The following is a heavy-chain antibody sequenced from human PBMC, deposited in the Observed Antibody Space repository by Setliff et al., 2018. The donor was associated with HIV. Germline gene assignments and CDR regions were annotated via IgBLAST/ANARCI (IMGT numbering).Heavy chain of an antibody. Sequence: PGESLKISCKASEYNLASNWIGWVRQMPGKGLEWMWIIYPGDSDTRYSPTFQGQVTISADKSMSTAYLQWNSLQASDTAMYYCATSDYGGNSGPFQHWGQGTLVTVSS. J-gene: IGHJ1*01. D-gene: IGHD4-17*01. CDR2: IYPGDSDT. CDR1: EYNLASNW. CDR3: ATSDYGGNSGPFQH. V-gene: IGHV5-51*01.